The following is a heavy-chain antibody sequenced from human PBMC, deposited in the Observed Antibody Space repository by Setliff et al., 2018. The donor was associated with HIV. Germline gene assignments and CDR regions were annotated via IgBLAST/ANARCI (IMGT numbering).Heavy chain of an antibody. J-gene: IGHJ4*02. CDR1: GGSVSSYY. V-gene: IGHV4-4*07. Sequence: SETLSLTCTVSGGSVSSYYWSWIRQAAGQGLEWIGLIYTGGNTYYNPSLKSRVTISVDTSKNQFSLNLNSVTAADTAVYYCARAISAAGIAPFDFWGQGTLVTVSS. CDR2: IYTGGNT. D-gene: IGHD6-13*01. CDR3: ARAISAAGIAPFDF.